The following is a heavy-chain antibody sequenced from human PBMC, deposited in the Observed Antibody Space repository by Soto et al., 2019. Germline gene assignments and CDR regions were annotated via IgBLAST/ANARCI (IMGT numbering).Heavy chain of an antibody. Sequence: GGSLRLSCVVSGFIFSSYGMHWVRQAPGKGLEWVAAISYHGNDKYYADSVKGRFTVSRDNSNNILYLQMSGLSSVTAAETAVYYCARHGITGSYYDASDIWGQGTMVTVSS. CDR2: ISYHGNDK. V-gene: IGHV3-30*03. CDR3: ARHGITGSYYDASDI. J-gene: IGHJ3*02. CDR1: GFIFSSYG. D-gene: IGHD1-26*01.